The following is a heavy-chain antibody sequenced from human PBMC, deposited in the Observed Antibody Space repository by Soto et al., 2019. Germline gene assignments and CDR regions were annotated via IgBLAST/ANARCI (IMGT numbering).Heavy chain of an antibody. D-gene: IGHD3-9*01. V-gene: IGHV4-34*01. CDR2: SNDRGSI. CDR3: ARESHDILTGPPWVGYFDL. J-gene: IGHJ2*01. CDR1: GGSFSGHY. Sequence: QVQLQQWGAGPLRPLETLSLTCGVSGGSFSGHYWAWIRQSPGKGLAWIGESNDRGSINYNPSLKSGVRISVDTSKNHYSLNLRSVTAADTAVYYCARESHDILTGPPWVGYFDLWGRGTLVTVSS.